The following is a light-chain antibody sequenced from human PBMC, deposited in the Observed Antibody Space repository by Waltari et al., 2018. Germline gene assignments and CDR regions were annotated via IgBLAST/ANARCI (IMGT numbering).Light chain of an antibody. CDR1: QSLTKRY. J-gene: IGKJ2*01. Sequence: VLTQSPGTLSLSPGERATLSCRASQSLTKRYLAWYQQNPGQAPRLLIYGASSRAAGIPDRFSGSGSGTDFTLTISRLEPEDSAVYYCQQYGSSIMYTFGQGTKLEIK. CDR2: GAS. CDR3: QQYGSSIMYT. V-gene: IGKV3-20*01.